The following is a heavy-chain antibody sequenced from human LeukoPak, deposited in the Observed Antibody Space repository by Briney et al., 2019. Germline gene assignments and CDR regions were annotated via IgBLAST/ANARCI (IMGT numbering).Heavy chain of an antibody. CDR2: ISGSGGST. Sequence: PGGSLRLSCAASGFTFSSYAMSWVRQAPGKGLEWVSAISGSGGSTYYADSVKGRFTISRDNSKNTLYLQMNGLRAEDTAVYYCAKDSFYYYDSSGSYNWFDPWGQGTLVTVSS. V-gene: IGHV3-23*01. J-gene: IGHJ5*02. CDR3: AKDSFYYYDSSGSYNWFDP. D-gene: IGHD3-22*01. CDR1: GFTFSSYA.